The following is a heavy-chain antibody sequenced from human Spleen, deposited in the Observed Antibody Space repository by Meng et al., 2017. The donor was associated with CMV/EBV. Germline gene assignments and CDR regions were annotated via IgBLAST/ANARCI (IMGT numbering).Heavy chain of an antibody. CDR2: INHSGST. J-gene: IGHJ3*02. D-gene: IGHD5/OR15-5a*01. V-gene: IGHV4-34*01. CDR1: GGSLTTYY. CDR3: ARDASTGDAFDI. Sequence: SETLSLTCTVSGGSLTTYYWSWIRQPPGKGLEWIGEINHSGSTHYTPSLKSRVIISIDTSMNQFSLKLSSVTAADTAVYYCARDASTGDAFDIWGQGTMVTVSS.